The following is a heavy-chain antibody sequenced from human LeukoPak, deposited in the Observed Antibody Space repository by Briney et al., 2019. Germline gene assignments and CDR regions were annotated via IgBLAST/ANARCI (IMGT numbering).Heavy chain of an antibody. V-gene: IGHV3-23*01. Sequence: PGGSLRLSCAASGFTFSSYAMSWVRQAPGKGLEWVSAISGSGGSTYYADSVKGRFTISRDNSKNTLYLQMNSLRAEDTAVYYCAKEFMGSGSGWFRRPGSYFDYWGQGTLVTVSS. D-gene: IGHD6-19*01. CDR2: ISGSGGST. CDR3: AKEFMGSGSGWFRRPGSYFDY. CDR1: GFTFSSYA. J-gene: IGHJ4*02.